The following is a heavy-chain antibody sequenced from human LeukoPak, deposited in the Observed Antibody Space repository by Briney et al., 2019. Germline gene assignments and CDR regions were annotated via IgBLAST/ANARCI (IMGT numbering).Heavy chain of an antibody. V-gene: IGHV3-48*02. D-gene: IGHD4-23*01. CDR2: ITSGSSTI. Sequence: GGSLRLSCAASGFTFSTYSMNWVRQAPGKGLEWASYITSGSSTIYYADSVKGRFTISRDNAKNSLYLQMNSLRDEDTAVYYCARVRVVSGMYYFDYWGQGTLVTVSS. J-gene: IGHJ4*02. CDR1: GFTFSTYS. CDR3: ARVRVVSGMYYFDY.